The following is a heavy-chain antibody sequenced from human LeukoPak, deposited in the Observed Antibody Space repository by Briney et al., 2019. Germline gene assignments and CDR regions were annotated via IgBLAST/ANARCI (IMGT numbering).Heavy chain of an antibody. D-gene: IGHD3-10*01. Sequence: LTGGSLRLSCAASGFTFSSYSMNWVRQAPGKGLEWVSYISSSSSSIYYADSVKGRFTISRDNAKNTLYLQMNSLRAEDTAVYYCARDAGVTMVRGVIILHYYYYMDVWGKGTTVTVSS. CDR3: ARDAGVTMVRGVIILHYYYYMDV. V-gene: IGHV3-48*01. CDR2: ISSSSSSI. CDR1: GFTFSSYS. J-gene: IGHJ6*03.